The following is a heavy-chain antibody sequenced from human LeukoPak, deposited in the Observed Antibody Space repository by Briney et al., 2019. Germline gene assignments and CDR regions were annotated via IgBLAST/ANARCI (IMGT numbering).Heavy chain of an antibody. J-gene: IGHJ6*02. V-gene: IGHV3-21*04. CDR2: ISSASAYT. CDR1: GFSFSTYS. CDR3: ARPTPDLRTHSPPAYYGMDV. Sequence: GGSLRLSCAASGFSFSTYSMNCVRQAPGKGLEWVSSISSASAYTYYADSLKGRFTISRDNSKNTLYLQMNSLRAEDTAVYYCARPTPDLRTHSPPAYYGMDVWGQGTTVTVSS. D-gene: IGHD2-2*01.